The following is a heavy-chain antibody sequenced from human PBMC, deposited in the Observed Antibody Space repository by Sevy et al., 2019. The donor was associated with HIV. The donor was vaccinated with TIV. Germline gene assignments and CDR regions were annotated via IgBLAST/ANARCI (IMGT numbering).Heavy chain of an antibody. V-gene: IGHV3-21*01. CDR2: ISSSSSYI. CDR3: ARDHGNVVVPAALRWGWFDP. J-gene: IGHJ5*02. Sequence: GGSLRLSCAASGFTFSSYSMNWVRQAPGKGLEWVSSISSSSSYIYYADSVKGRFTISRDNAKNSLYLQMNSLRAEDTAVYYCARDHGNVVVPAALRWGWFDPWGQGTLVTVSS. CDR1: GFTFSSYS. D-gene: IGHD2-2*01.